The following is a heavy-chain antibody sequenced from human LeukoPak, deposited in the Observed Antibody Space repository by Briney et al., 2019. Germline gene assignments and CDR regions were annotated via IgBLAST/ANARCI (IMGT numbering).Heavy chain of an antibody. CDR1: GFTFSNYD. CDR3: ARGADTHFDY. CDR2: IGTAGDT. J-gene: IGHJ4*02. V-gene: IGHV3-13*04. Sequence: GGSLRLSCAASGFTFSNYDMHWVRQATGKGLEWVSAIGTAGDTYYQGSVRGRFTMSRENAKNSLYLQMNSLTAGGTAVYYCARGADTHFDYWGQGILVTVSS. D-gene: IGHD2-15*01.